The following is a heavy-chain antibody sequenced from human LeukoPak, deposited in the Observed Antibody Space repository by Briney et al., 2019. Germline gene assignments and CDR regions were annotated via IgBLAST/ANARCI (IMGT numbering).Heavy chain of an antibody. V-gene: IGHV5-51*01. CDR2: IYPGDSDT. CDR1: GYSFTSYW. CDR3: ARLMYYYDSSGYSSASDI. J-gene: IGHJ3*02. D-gene: IGHD3-22*01. Sequence: GESLKISCKGSGYSFTSYWIGWVRQMPGKGLEWMGIIYPGDSDTRYSPSFRGQVTISADKSISTAYLQWSSLKASDTAIYYCARLMYYYDSSGYSSASDIWGQGTMVTVSS.